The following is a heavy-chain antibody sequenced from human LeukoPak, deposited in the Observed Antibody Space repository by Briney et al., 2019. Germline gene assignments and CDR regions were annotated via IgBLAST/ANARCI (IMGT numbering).Heavy chain of an antibody. Sequence: GGSLRLSCAASGFTVSSNYMSWVRQAPGKGLEWVSAISGSGGSTYYADSVKGRFTISRDNSKNTLYLQMNSLRAEDTAVYYCAKDDDSSGYYLTDWFFDYWGQGTLVTVPS. CDR2: ISGSGGST. D-gene: IGHD3-22*01. CDR1: GFTVSSNY. J-gene: IGHJ4*02. CDR3: AKDDDSSGYYLTDWFFDY. V-gene: IGHV3-23*01.